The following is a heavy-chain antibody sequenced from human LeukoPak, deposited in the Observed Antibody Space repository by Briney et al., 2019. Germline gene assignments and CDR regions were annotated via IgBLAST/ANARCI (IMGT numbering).Heavy chain of an antibody. D-gene: IGHD7-27*01. V-gene: IGHV3-23*01. CDR3: ARDPNWGSGY. CDR1: GFTFSSYT. CDR2: IGTRGDGI. J-gene: IGHJ4*02. Sequence: GGSLRLSCTAPGFTFSSYTMIWVRQAPGKALEWVSVIGTRGDGIHYADSVKGRFTISRDDSKNTLYLQMNSLRAEDTAVYYCARDPNWGSGYWGQGTLVTVSS.